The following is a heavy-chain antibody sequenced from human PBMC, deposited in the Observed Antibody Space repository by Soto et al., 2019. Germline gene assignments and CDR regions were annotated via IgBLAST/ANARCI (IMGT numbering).Heavy chain of an antibody. J-gene: IGHJ4*02. Sequence: QVQLQESGPGLVKPSQTLSLTCTVSGGSISSGDYYWSWIRQPPGKGLEWIGYIYYSGSTYYNPSLQSRATISVDTAKNQFALKLSSVTAADTAVYYCARAVGVVVVTTGFDYWGQGTLVTVSS. CDR2: IYYSGST. V-gene: IGHV4-30-4*01. D-gene: IGHD2-15*01. CDR1: GGSISSGDYY. CDR3: ARAVGVVVVTTGFDY.